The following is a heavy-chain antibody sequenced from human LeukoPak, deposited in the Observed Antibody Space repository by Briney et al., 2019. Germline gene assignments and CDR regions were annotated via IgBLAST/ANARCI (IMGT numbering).Heavy chain of an antibody. CDR3: AKSRNAYCSRTTCYTAGLDY. J-gene: IGHJ4*02. Sequence: GGSLRLSCAASGFTSSDYGMHWVRQAPGKGLEWVASIRYDGSNKNYADSVKGRITISRDNSKNTLYVEMNSLRAEDTAIYYCAKSRNAYCSRTTCYTAGLDYWGQGILVTVSS. CDR2: IRYDGSNK. D-gene: IGHD2-2*02. V-gene: IGHV3-30*02. CDR1: GFTSSDYG.